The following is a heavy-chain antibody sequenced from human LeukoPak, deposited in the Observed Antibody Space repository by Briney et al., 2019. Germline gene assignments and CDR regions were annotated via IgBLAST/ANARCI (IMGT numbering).Heavy chain of an antibody. J-gene: IGHJ3*02. Sequence: GASVKVSCKASGYTFTSYGISWVRQAPGQGLEWMGWISAYNGNTNYAQKLQGRVTMTTDTSTSTAYMGLRSLRSDDTAVYYCARDIPSPMIVVVMGNDAFDIWGQGTMVTVSS. D-gene: IGHD3-22*01. V-gene: IGHV1-18*01. CDR1: GYTFTSYG. CDR3: ARDIPSPMIVVVMGNDAFDI. CDR2: ISAYNGNT.